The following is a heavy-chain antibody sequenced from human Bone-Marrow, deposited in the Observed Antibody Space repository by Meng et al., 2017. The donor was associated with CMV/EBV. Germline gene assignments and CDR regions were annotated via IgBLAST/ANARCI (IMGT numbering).Heavy chain of an antibody. CDR3: ARDRGGAAAGPLYFDY. J-gene: IGHJ4*02. V-gene: IGHV1-69*05. CDR2: IIPIFGTA. CDR1: GGTFSSYA. D-gene: IGHD6-13*01. Sequence: SGGTFSSYAISWVRQAPGQGLEWMGGIIPIFGTANYAQKFQGRVTITTDESTSTAYMELSSLRSEDTAVYYCARDRGGAAAGPLYFDYWGQGTLVTVSS.